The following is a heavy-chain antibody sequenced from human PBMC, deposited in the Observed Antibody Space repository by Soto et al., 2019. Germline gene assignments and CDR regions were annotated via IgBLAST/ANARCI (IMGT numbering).Heavy chain of an antibody. CDR3: ARSITMVRGVIPYYYYGMDV. D-gene: IGHD3-10*01. J-gene: IGHJ6*02. CDR1: GGSISSSSYY. Sequence: SETLSLTCTVSGGSISSSSYYWGWIRQPPGKGLEWIGSIYYSGSTYYNTSLKSRVTISVDTSKNQFSLKLSSVTAADTAVYYCARSITMVRGVIPYYYYGMDVRGQGTTVT. V-gene: IGHV4-39*01. CDR2: IYYSGST.